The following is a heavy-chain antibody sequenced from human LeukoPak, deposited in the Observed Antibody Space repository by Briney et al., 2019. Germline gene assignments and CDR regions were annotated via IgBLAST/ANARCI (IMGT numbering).Heavy chain of an antibody. D-gene: IGHD5-12*01. CDR2: FSGSASAI. J-gene: IGHJ4*02. V-gene: IGHV3-11*04. Sequence: GGSLRLSCAASGITFSDYYMSWIRQAPGKGLEWVSYFSGSASAIYHADSVKGRFTISRDNAKNSLYLQMNSLRAEDTAVYYCARGGGYGPLDYWGQGTLVTASS. CDR1: GITFSDYY. CDR3: ARGGGYGPLDY.